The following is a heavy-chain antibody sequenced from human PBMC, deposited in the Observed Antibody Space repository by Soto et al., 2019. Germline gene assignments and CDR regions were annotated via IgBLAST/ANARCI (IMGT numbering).Heavy chain of an antibody. Sequence: EVQLLESGGGLVQPGGSLRLSCAASGFTFSSYAMSWVRQAPGKGLEWVSTITGSGGNTYYADSVKGRFAISRDNSKNTLYLQMNSLRAGEAAVYYCAKGHHSGYNFDYWGQGTLVTVSS. D-gene: IGHD3-22*01. CDR1: GFTFSSYA. CDR3: AKGHHSGYNFDY. J-gene: IGHJ4*02. V-gene: IGHV3-23*01. CDR2: ITGSGGNT.